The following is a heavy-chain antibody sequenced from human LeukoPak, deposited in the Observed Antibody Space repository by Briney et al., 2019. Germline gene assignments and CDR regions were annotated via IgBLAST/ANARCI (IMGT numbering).Heavy chain of an antibody. Sequence: SGTLSLTCTVSGGSISSYYWSWIRQPPGKGLEWIGYIYYSGSTNYNPSLKSRVTISVDTSKNQFSLKLSSVTAADTAVYYCARVFDSSGYYAPYYFDYWGQGTLVTVSS. CDR1: GGSISSYY. J-gene: IGHJ4*02. CDR2: IYYSGST. CDR3: ARVFDSSGYYAPYYFDY. V-gene: IGHV4-59*01. D-gene: IGHD3-22*01.